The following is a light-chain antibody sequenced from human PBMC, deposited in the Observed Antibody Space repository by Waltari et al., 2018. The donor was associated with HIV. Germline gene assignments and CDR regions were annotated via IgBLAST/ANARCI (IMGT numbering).Light chain of an antibody. CDR3: QAWGAGIRV. CDR2: INTDGSH. CDR1: SGHTSNA. J-gene: IGLJ3*02. Sequence: QLVLTQSPSASASLGASVKLTCTLSSGHTSNAIAWHQQQPEKGPRFLLKINTDGSHDRGDGIPVRFSVSSSGAERYLTISSLQSEDEADYYCQAWGAGIRVFGGGTKLTVL. V-gene: IGLV4-69*01.